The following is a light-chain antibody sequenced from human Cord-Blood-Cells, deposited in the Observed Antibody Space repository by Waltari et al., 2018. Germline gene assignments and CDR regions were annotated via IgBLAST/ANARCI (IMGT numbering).Light chain of an antibody. V-gene: IGKV3-20*01. CDR1: QSVSSSY. J-gene: IGKJ4*01. Sequence: EIALTPSPGTLSFSPRERATLSCRASQSVSSSYLAWYQQKPGQAPRLLIYGASSRATGIPDRFSGSGSGTDFTLTISRLEPEDFAVYYCQQYGSSPLTFGGGTKVEIK. CDR2: GAS. CDR3: QQYGSSPLT.